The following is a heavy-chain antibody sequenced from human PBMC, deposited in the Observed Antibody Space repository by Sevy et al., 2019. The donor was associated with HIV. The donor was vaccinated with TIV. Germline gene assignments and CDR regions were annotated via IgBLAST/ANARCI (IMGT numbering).Heavy chain of an antibody. Sequence: GGSLRLSCAASGFTFSSYGMHWVRQAPGKGLEWVAFIRYDGSNKYYADTVKGLFTISRDSSKNTLYLQMNSLRAEDTAVYYCAKGNLERGGGGVGATGVDYWGQGTLVTVSS. CDR1: GFTFSSYG. CDR2: IRYDGSNK. V-gene: IGHV3-30*02. CDR3: AKGNLERGGGGVGATGVDY. J-gene: IGHJ4*02. D-gene: IGHD1-26*01.